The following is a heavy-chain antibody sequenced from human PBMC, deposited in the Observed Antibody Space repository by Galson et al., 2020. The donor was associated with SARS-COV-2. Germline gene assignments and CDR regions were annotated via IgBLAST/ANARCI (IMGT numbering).Heavy chain of an antibody. J-gene: IGHJ6*02. Sequence: ASETLSLTCAVSGGPISSGGNSWSWIRQPPGKGLEWIGYIYHTGSTYYNSSLRSRVTISVDRSKNQFSLKLSSVTAADTAVYYCARGRWDQDYFYYYGMDVWGQGTTVTVSS. CDR2: IYHTGST. CDR3: ARGRWDQDYFYYYGMDV. V-gene: IGHV4-30-2*01. CDR1: GGPISSGGNS. D-gene: IGHD1-26*01.